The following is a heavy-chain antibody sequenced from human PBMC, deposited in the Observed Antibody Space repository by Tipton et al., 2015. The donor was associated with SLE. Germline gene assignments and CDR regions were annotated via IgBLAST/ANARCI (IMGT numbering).Heavy chain of an antibody. J-gene: IGHJ6*02. CDR1: GFTFSSYG. CDR2: ISGSGGST. V-gene: IGHV3-23*01. CDR3: AKSVVEYQLVWYSYGMDV. Sequence: GSLRLSCEASGFTFSSYGMNWVRQAPGKGLEWVSVISGSGGSTYYADSVKGRFSISRDNSKNTLYLQMNSLRVEDTAVYYCAKSVVEYQLVWYSYGMDVWGQGTTVTVSS. D-gene: IGHD2-2*01.